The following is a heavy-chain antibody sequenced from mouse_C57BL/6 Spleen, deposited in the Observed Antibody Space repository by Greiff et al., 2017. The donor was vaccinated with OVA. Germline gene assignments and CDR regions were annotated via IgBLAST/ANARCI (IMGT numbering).Heavy chain of an antibody. CDR2: IDPETGGT. CDR3: TRATTVVEGGDFDY. Sequence: VQLQQSGAELVRPGASVTLSCKASGYTFTDYEMHWVKQTLVHGLEWIGAIDPETGGTASNQKFKGKAILTADKSSTTAYMELRSLTSEDSAVDDCTRATTVVEGGDFDYWGQGTTLTVSS. D-gene: IGHD1-1*01. J-gene: IGHJ2*01. V-gene: IGHV1-15*01. CDR1: GYTFTDYE.